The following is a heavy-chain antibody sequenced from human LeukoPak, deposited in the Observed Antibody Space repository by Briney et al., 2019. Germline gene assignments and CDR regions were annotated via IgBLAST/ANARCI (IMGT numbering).Heavy chain of an antibody. V-gene: IGHV3-74*01. CDR2: IRSDGSIT. D-gene: IGHD5-12*01. Sequence: GGSLRLSCAASGFTFSSYWMHWVRQAPGKGLVCVSRIRSDGSITSYADSVKGRFTISRDNAKNTLYLQMNSLRAGDTAVYYCTREFPRGYSGSYFDYWGQGTLVTVSS. CDR1: GFTFSSYW. J-gene: IGHJ4*02. CDR3: TREFPRGYSGSYFDY.